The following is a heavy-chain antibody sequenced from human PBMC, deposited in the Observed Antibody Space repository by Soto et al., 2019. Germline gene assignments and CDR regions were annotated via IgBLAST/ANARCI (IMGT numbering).Heavy chain of an antibody. CDR3: ARGEPKYCSGGSCYSDRIXY. CDR2: INHSGST. V-gene: IGHV4-34*01. D-gene: IGHD2-15*01. Sequence: SETLSLTCAVYGGSFSGYYWSWIRQPPGKGLEWIGEINHSGSTNYNPSLKSRVTISVDTSKNQFSLKLSSVTAADTAVYYCARGEPKYCSGGSCYSDRIXYWGQGTLVTVSS. J-gene: IGHJ4*02. CDR1: GGSFSGYY.